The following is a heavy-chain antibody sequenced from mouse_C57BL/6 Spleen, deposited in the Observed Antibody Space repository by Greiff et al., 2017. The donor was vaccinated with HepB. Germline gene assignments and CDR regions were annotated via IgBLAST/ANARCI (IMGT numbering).Heavy chain of an antibody. CDR1: GFTFTDYY. J-gene: IGHJ2*01. V-gene: IGHV7-3*01. CDR2: IRNKANGYTT. D-gene: IGHD6-1*01. Sequence: EVKLVESGGGLVQPGGSLSLSCAASGFTFTDYYMSWVRQPPGKALEWLGFIRNKANGYTTEYSATVKGRFTISRGNSQSILYLQINALRAEDSAACYCARSFPLTHYFDYWGKGTTLTVSS. CDR3: ARSFPLTHYFDY.